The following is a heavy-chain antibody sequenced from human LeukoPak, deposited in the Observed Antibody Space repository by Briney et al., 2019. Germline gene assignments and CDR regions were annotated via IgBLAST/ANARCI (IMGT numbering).Heavy chain of an antibody. D-gene: IGHD5-24*01. J-gene: IGHJ4*02. V-gene: IGHV4-39*07. Sequence: TSETLSLTCTVSGGSISSSSYYWGWIRQPPGKGLEWIGSIYYSGSTYYNPSLKSRVTISVDTSKNQFSLKLSSVTAADTAVYYCASPMAWAHNRRDSDYWGLGTLVTVSS. CDR3: ASPMAWAHNRRDSDY. CDR1: GGSISSSSYY. CDR2: IYYSGST.